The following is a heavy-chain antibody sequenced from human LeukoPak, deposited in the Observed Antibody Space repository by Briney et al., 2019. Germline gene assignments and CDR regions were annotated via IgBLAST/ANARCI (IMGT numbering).Heavy chain of an antibody. D-gene: IGHD2-2*02. V-gene: IGHV4-34*01. Sequence: SETLSLTCAVYGGSFSGYYWTWIRQPPGKGLEWIGEIHYSGSATYNPSLKSRVTISVDTSKNQFSLKMNSVTAADTAVYYCARNTVYCMDVWGQGTTVTVS. J-gene: IGHJ6*02. CDR2: IHYSGSA. CDR3: ARNTVYCMDV. CDR1: GGSFSGYY.